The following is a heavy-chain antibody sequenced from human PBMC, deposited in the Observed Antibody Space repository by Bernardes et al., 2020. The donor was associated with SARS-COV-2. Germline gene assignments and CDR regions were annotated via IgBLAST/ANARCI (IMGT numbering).Heavy chain of an antibody. D-gene: IGHD3-10*01. Sequence: GGSLRLSCAASGFTVSVNYMTWLRQAPGKGLEWVSVIFGGGGTFYADSVEGRFTISRHHSSNTVYLQMNSLRAEDTAIYYCARAGGTMVRWSDFYYYGLDVWGQGTTVMVSS. V-gene: IGHV3-53*01. CDR2: IFGGGGT. CDR1: GFTVSVNY. J-gene: IGHJ6*02. CDR3: ARAGGTMVRWSDFYYYGLDV.